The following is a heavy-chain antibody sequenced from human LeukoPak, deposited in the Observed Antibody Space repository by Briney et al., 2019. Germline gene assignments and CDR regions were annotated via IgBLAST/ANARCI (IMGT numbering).Heavy chain of an antibody. CDR1: GFTFSDYS. CDR2: ISSGSSTI. Sequence: GGSLRLSCAASGFTFSDYSMNWVRQAPGKGLEWVSYISSGSSTIYYADSVKGRFTISRDNAKSSLYPQMHRLRAEDTAVYYCARDRGEWELLPLDYWGQGTLVTVSS. CDR3: ARDRGEWELLPLDY. V-gene: IGHV3-48*04. J-gene: IGHJ4*02. D-gene: IGHD1-26*01.